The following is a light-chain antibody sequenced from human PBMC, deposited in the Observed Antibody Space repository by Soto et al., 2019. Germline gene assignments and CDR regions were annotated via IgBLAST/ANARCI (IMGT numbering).Light chain of an antibody. Sequence: QSVLTQPASVSGSPGQSITISCTGTSSDVGGYNYVSRYQQHPGKAPKLMIYEVNNRPSGVSNRFSGSKSGNTASLTISGLQAEDEGDYYCSSYTDSSTLGVFGTGTKVTVL. V-gene: IGLV2-14*01. J-gene: IGLJ1*01. CDR3: SSYTDSSTLGV. CDR1: SSDVGGYNY. CDR2: EVN.